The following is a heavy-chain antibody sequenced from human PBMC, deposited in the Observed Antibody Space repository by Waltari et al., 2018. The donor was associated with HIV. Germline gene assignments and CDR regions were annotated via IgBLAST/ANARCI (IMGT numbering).Heavy chain of an antibody. J-gene: IGHJ3*02. CDR2: INPSGGST. V-gene: IGHV1-46*01. CDR3: ARDKAVGIITSVFNM. Sequence: LVQSGAEVKKPGASVKVSCKASGYTFTNYYIHWVRQAPGQGLEWMARINPSGGSTSHAQKFQGRVTMTRDTSTSTVYMELSSLRSEDTAVYYCARDKAVGIITSVFNMWGQGTMVIVSS. CDR1: GYTFTNYY. D-gene: IGHD3-3*01.